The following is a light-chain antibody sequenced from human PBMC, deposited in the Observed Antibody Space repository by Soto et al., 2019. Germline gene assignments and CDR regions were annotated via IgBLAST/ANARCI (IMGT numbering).Light chain of an antibody. CDR2: GES. V-gene: IGKV3-15*01. Sequence: EIVMTPSPATLSVSPCERATLSCRASQSVSSNLAWYQQKPGQAPRLLIYGESARATGIPARFSGSGSGTEFTLTISSLQSEDFAVYFCQQYYDWPRTFGQGTKVDIK. CDR1: QSVSSN. J-gene: IGKJ1*01. CDR3: QQYYDWPRT.